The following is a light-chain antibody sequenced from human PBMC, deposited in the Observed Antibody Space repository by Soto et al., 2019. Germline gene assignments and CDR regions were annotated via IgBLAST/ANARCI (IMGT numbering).Light chain of an antibody. CDR3: SSYTNSNTYV. CDR1: SSDVGSYNR. Sequence: QSALTQPPSVSGSPGQSVTISCTGSSSDVGSYNRASWYQQPPGTAPKLMIYEVSNRPSGVPDRFSGSKSGNTASLTISGLQAEDEADYYCSSYTNSNTYVFGTGTKLTVL. CDR2: EVS. V-gene: IGLV2-18*02. J-gene: IGLJ1*01.